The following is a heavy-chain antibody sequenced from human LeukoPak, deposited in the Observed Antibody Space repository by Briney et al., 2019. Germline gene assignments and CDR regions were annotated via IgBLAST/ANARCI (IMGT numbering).Heavy chain of an antibody. J-gene: IGHJ6*03. Sequence: GGSLRLSCAASGFTFSSYSMSWVRQAPGKGLEWVSAISSSGDAIWYADSVKGRFTVSRDNSKNTLFLQMNSLRAEDTAVYYCARETMVRGVDSPRYYYYYYMDVWGKGTTVTISS. CDR3: ARETMVRGVDSPRYYYYYYMDV. CDR2: ISSSGDAI. D-gene: IGHD3-10*01. V-gene: IGHV3-23*01. CDR1: GFTFSSYS.